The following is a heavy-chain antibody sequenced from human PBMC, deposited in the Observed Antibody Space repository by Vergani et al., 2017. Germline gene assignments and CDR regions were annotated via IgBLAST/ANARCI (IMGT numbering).Heavy chain of an antibody. V-gene: IGHV2-26*01. CDR1: GFSLSTSGVG. Sequence: QITLKESGPTLVKPTQTLTLTCTFSGFSLSTSGVGVGWIRQPPGKALEWLAHIFSNDEKSYSTSLKSRLTISKDTSKSQVVLTMTNMDPVDTATYYCARTPRSSWYDWYFDLWGRGTPVTVSS. CDR2: IFSNDEK. J-gene: IGHJ2*01. D-gene: IGHD6-13*01. CDR3: ARTPRSSWYDWYFDL.